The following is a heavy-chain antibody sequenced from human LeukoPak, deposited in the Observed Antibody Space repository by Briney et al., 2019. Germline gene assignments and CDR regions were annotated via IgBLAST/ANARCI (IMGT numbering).Heavy chain of an antibody. D-gene: IGHD6-13*01. CDR2: INTKIDGGTT. CDR1: GFTFSNAW. V-gene: IGHV3-15*01. CDR3: TTIPGYSSNWYCPDY. J-gene: IGHJ4*02. Sequence: PGGSLRLSCAASGFTFSNAWMSWVRQAPGKGLEWVGRINTKIDGGTTDYAAPVKGRFTISRDDSKNTLYLQMNSLKTEDTAVYYCTTIPGYSSNWYCPDYWGQGTLVTVSS.